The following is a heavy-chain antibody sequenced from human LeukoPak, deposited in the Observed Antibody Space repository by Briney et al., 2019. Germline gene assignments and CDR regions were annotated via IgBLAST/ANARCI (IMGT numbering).Heavy chain of an antibody. Sequence: SETLSPTCTVSGGSISPYYWTWIRQPPGKGLEWIGYIYYNGNTNYNPSLKSRITISVDTSKNQFSLRLKSVTAADTAMYYCARGPLSSRTTWTWFDPWGQGTLVTVSS. V-gene: IGHV4-59*01. CDR2: IYYNGNT. CDR1: GGSISPYY. D-gene: IGHD6-13*01. J-gene: IGHJ5*02. CDR3: ARGPLSSRTTWTWFDP.